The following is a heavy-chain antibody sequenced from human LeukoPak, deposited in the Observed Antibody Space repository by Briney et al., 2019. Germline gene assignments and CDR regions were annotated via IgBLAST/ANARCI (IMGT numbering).Heavy chain of an antibody. CDR1: GFSLRTSGMR. V-gene: IGHV2-70*04. J-gene: IGHJ4*02. D-gene: IGHD3-22*01. CDR3: ARIGTSSYHYYFDY. CDR2: IDWDDDK. Sequence: SGPALVKPTQTLTLTCTFSGFSLRTSGMRVSWIRQPPGKALEWLALIDWDDDKFYSTSLKTRLTISKDTSKNQVVLTMTNMDPVDTATYYCARIGTSSYHYYFDYWGQGTLVTVSS.